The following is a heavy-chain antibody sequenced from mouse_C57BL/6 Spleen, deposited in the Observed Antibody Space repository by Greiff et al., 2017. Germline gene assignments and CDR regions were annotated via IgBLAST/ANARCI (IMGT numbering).Heavy chain of an antibody. V-gene: IGHV1-52*01. D-gene: IGHD2-4*01. J-gene: IGHJ4*01. CDR2: LDPSDRAT. CDR1: CYTFISYW. CDR3: AREGLRRDAMDY. Sequence: QVQLLQSGAELVRPGSSVKLSCPASCYTFISYWMPWVHQRPIQGLEWIGNLDPSDRATPYNHKFKGKATLTGDKSSSTDYMQLSSLTSEDSAVYYCAREGLRRDAMDYWGQGTSVTVSS.